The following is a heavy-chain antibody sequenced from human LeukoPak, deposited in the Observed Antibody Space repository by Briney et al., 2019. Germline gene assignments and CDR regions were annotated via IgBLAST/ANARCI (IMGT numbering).Heavy chain of an antibody. CDR1: GFTFNTYT. D-gene: IGHD3-10*01. CDR2: ISSGTSYI. J-gene: IGHJ6*03. Sequence: GSLRLSCAASGFTFNTYTMNWVRQAPGKGLEWVSSISSGTSYIYYADSVKGRFTISRDNAKNSLYLQMNSLRAEDTAVYYCAKVRRVDWFGESYYMDVWGKGTTVTISS. CDR3: AKVRRVDWFGESYYMDV. V-gene: IGHV3-21*01.